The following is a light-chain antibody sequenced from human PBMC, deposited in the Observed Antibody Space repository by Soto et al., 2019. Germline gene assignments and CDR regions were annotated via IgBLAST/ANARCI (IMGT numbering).Light chain of an antibody. J-gene: IGKJ5*01. CDR2: GAS. CDR3: QQYNNWPPQIT. V-gene: IGKV3-20*01. Sequence: EIVLTQSPGTLSLSPGERATLSCRPSLRYSNNDLAWYQQHPGPAPRPLIYGASIRATGIPDRVSGSGSGTDFTLTISRLEPEDFAVYYCQQYNNWPPQITFGQGTRLEIK. CDR1: LRYSNND.